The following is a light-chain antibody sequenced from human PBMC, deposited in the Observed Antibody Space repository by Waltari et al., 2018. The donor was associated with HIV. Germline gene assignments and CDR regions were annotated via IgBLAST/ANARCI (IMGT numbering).Light chain of an antibody. CDR2: EVN. CDR1: TNDISTYNF. Sequence: QSALTQPASVSGSPGQSITISCTGPTNDISTYNFVSWYQQSPGGAPKLIIFEVNSRPSWSSDRFSGSKSGDTASLTISGLQAEDEAVYFCSSYTTRASVVFGGGTKLTVL. CDR3: SSYTTRASVV. V-gene: IGLV2-14*01. J-gene: IGLJ2*01.